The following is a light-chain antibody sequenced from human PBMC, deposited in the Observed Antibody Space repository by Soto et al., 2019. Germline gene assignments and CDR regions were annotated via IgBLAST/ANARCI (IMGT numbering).Light chain of an antibody. V-gene: IGLV2-8*01. CDR1: TSDVGGYNY. Sequence: QSALPQPPSASGSPGQPVAISCTGTTSDVGGYNYVSWYQQHPGKAHKLMIYEVNKRPSGVPDRFSGSKSGNTAALTVSGLQALDDSDYYCSSYTGSSNVFGTGTKVTVL. CDR3: SSYTGSSNV. CDR2: EVN. J-gene: IGLJ1*01.